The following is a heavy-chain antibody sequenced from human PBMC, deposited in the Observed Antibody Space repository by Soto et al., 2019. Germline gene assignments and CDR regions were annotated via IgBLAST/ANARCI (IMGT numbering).Heavy chain of an antibody. CDR3: ERGGNAHEVHH. CDR2: ISGGGGST. CDR1: GVIFSNYA. J-gene: IGHJ1*01. Sequence: GGSLRLSCAVSGVIFSNYAMTWVRQAPGKGLEWVSAISGGGGSTYYADSVKGRFTIPRDNSKKTLYLQINSLRAEDTAVYYCERGGNAHEVHHWGQGTLVTVSS. V-gene: IGHV3-23*01. D-gene: IGHD2-8*01.